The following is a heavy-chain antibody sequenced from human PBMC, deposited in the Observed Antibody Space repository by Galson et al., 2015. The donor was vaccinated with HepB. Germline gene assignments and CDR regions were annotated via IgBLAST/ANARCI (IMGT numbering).Heavy chain of an antibody. D-gene: IGHD4-23*01. V-gene: IGHV3-48*02. J-gene: IGHJ4*02. CDR3: TRDPDGGNGFDY. CDR1: GFPFSSCS. Sequence: SLRLSCAASGFPFSSCSMNWVRQAPGKGLEWVSYITSSSSTIYYADSVKGRFTISRDNAKNSLYLQMNSLRDEDTAVYYCTRDPDGGNGFDYWGQGTLVTVSS. CDR2: ITSSSSTI.